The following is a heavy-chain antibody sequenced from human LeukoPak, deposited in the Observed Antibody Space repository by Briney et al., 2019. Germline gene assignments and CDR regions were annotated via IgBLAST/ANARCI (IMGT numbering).Heavy chain of an antibody. CDR2: INHSGSI. CDR1: GGSFSGYY. Sequence: SETLSLTCTVYGGSFSGYYWSWIRQPPGRGLEWIGEINHSGSINYNPSLKSRVTISVDTSKNQFSLKLTSVTAADTAVYYCANSYSSSWYDYWGQGTLVTVSS. V-gene: IGHV4-34*01. D-gene: IGHD6-13*01. J-gene: IGHJ4*02. CDR3: ANSYSSSWYDY.